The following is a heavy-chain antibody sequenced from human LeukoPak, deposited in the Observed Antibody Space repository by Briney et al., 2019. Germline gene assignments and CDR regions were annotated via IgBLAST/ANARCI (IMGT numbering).Heavy chain of an antibody. V-gene: IGHV1-69*05. CDR3: ARDRYLRRIAVAGT. Sequence: GASVKVSCKASGGTFISYAISWVRQAPGQGLEWMGRIIPIFGTANYAQKFQGRVTITTDESTSTAYMELSSLRSEDTAVYYCARDRYLRRIAVAGTWGQGTQVTVSS. D-gene: IGHD6-19*01. CDR1: GGTFISYA. J-gene: IGHJ5*02. CDR2: IIPIFGTA.